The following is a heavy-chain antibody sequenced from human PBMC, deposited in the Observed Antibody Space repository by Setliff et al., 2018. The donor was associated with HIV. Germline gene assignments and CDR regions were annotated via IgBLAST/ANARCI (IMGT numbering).Heavy chain of an antibody. CDR2: IYSTGST. CDR3: ARQEYYSDGNGYLQFYFDY. J-gene: IGHJ4*02. Sequence: SETLSLTCTVSGGSISSYYWSWIRQPPGKGLEWIGYIYSTGSTKYNPSLKSRVTMSLDTSKTQYSLKLNSVTAADTAVYYCARQEYYSDGNGYLQFYFDYWGQGTLVTVSS. CDR1: GGSISSYY. V-gene: IGHV4-4*09. D-gene: IGHD3-22*01.